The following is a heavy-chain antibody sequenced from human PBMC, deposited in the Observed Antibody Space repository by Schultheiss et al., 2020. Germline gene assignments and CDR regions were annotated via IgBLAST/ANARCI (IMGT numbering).Heavy chain of an antibody. CDR1: GGSFSPYY. D-gene: IGHD1-20*01. V-gene: IGHV4-59*01. Sequence: SETLSLTCSVSGGSFSPYYWSWIRQSPGKGLEWIGYIEHSGRTEYKPSLTGRITISIDTSKNQFSLNLNSVTAADTAVYYCARIRMGSPYNWNPYYYYGMDVWGQGTTVTVSS. J-gene: IGHJ6*02. CDR3: ARIRMGSPYNWNPYYYYGMDV. CDR2: IEHSGRT.